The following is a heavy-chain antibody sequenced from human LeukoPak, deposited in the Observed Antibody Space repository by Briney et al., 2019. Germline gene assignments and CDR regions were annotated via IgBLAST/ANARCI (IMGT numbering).Heavy chain of an antibody. CDR3: ARQTNDYLDY. J-gene: IGHJ4*02. V-gene: IGHV4-39*01. CDR1: GDSISSSNCY. CDR2: IYFSGGT. Sequence: SETLSLTCTVSGDSISSSNCYWGWIRQPPGKGLEWIGSIYFSGGTYYNASLKSRVTISVDTSKNQFSLKLSSVTAADTAVYYCARQTNDYLDYWGQGTLVTVSS.